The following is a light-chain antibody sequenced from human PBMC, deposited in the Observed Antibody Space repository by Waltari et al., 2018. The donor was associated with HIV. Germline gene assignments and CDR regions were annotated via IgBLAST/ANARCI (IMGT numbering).Light chain of an antibody. J-gene: IGLJ3*02. V-gene: IGLV3-21*02. CDR1: NLGTKS. CDR3: QVWDSTSDWV. CDR2: DNT. Sequence: SYVLTQPPSVSVAPGQTASITCGGDNLGTKSVHWYQQKSGQAPGLVVADNTDRSSGIPGGCSGSNSGNTATLTLNRVEAGDEADYYCQVWDSTSDWVFGGGSKLTVL.